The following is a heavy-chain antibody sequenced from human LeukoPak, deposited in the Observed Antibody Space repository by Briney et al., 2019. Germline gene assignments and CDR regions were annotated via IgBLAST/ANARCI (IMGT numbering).Heavy chain of an antibody. D-gene: IGHD3-22*01. J-gene: IGHJ4*02. CDR1: GYTFTSYG. V-gene: IGHV1-18*01. Sequence: ASVKVSCKASGYTFTSYGISWVRQAPGQGLEWMVWISAYNGNTNYAQTLKGRVTMTTDTSTSTAYMELRSLRSDDTAVYYCASRRGYDSSGYCLDYWGQGTLVTVSS. CDR3: ASRRGYDSSGYCLDY. CDR2: ISAYNGNT.